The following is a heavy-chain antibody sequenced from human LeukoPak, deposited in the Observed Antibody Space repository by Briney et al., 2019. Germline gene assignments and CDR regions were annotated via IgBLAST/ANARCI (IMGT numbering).Heavy chain of an antibody. CDR2: IYYSGST. D-gene: IGHD6-19*01. J-gene: IGHJ3*02. CDR3: AVAGKSQEDAFDI. V-gene: IGHV4-39*07. Sequence: SETLSLTCTVSGGSISSSSYYWGWIRQPPGKGLEWIGSIYYSGSTYYNPSLKSRVTISVDTSKNQFSLKLSSVTAADTAVYYCAVAGKSQEDAFDIWGQGTMVTVSS. CDR1: GGSISSSSYY.